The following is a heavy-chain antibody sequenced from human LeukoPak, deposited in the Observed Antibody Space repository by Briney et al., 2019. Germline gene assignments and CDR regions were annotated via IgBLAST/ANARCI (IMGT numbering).Heavy chain of an antibody. D-gene: IGHD2-2*01. Sequence: KASETLSLTCTVSGGSVSRSPYYWGWIRQPPGKGLEWIGNIYYSGSTYYNPSLKSRVTISVDTSKNQFSLKVTSVTAADTAVYYCARGKKRVVVVPAAPRRDYYMDVWGKGTTVTVSS. V-gene: IGHV4-39*07. CDR2: IYYSGST. CDR3: ARGKKRVVVVPAAPRRDYYMDV. J-gene: IGHJ6*03. CDR1: GGSVSRSPYY.